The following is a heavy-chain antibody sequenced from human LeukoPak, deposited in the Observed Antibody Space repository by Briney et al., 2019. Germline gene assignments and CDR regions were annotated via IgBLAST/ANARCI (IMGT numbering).Heavy chain of an antibody. D-gene: IGHD2-2*01. Sequence: ASVKVSCKASGYTFTSYAMNWVRQAPGQGLEWMGWINAYNGNTNYAQKLQGRVTMTTDTSTSTAYMELRSLRSDDTAVYYCARQGPGYCSSTSCYGVDSWGQGTLVTVSS. CDR3: ARQGPGYCSSTSCYGVDS. J-gene: IGHJ4*02. CDR1: GYTFTSYA. CDR2: INAYNGNT. V-gene: IGHV1-18*01.